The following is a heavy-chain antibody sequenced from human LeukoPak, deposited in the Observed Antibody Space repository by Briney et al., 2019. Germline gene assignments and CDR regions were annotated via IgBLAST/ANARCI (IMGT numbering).Heavy chain of an antibody. D-gene: IGHD3-3*01. V-gene: IGHV4-59*01. J-gene: IGHJ4*02. CDR3: ARVYRWSGYYTDYYFDY. Sequence: SETLSLTCTVSGGSISSYYWSWIRQPPGKGLEGIGYIYYSGSTNYNPSLKSLVTISVDTSKNQFSLKLSSVTAADTAVYYCARVYRWSGYYTDYYFDYWGQGTLVTVSS. CDR2: IYYSGST. CDR1: GGSISSYY.